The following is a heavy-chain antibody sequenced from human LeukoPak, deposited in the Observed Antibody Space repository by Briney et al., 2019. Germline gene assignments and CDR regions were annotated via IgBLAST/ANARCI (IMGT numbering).Heavy chain of an antibody. Sequence: GGSLRLSCAASGFTFSSYAMSWVRQAPGKGLEWVSAISGSGGSTYYADSVKGRFTISRDNSKNTLYLQMNSLRAEDTAVYYCAKSQHYGSGSYFDYFDYWGQGTLVTVSS. J-gene: IGHJ4*02. CDR2: ISGSGGST. CDR1: GFTFSSYA. D-gene: IGHD3-10*01. V-gene: IGHV3-23*01. CDR3: AKSQHYGSGSYFDYFDY.